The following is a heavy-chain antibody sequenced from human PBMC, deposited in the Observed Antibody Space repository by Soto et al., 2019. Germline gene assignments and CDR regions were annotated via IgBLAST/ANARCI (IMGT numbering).Heavy chain of an antibody. CDR1: GGSFSAYY. D-gene: IGHD2-2*02. J-gene: IGHJ4*02. Sequence: SETLSLTCAVYGGSFSAYYWNWIRQPPGKGLEWVGEINHGGYTNYNPSLKSRVTISVDTSKNQFSLKLSSVTAADTAVYYCARARCNSASCYSLEPIDYWGQGTLVTVSS. V-gene: IGHV4-34*01. CDR3: ARARCNSASCYSLEPIDY. CDR2: INHGGYT.